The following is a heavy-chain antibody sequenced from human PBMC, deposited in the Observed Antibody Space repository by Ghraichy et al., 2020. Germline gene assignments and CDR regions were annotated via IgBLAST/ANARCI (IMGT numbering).Heavy chain of an antibody. CDR2: IIPIFGTA. CDR3: ARGVAAAGTHQIYYYYGMDV. V-gene: IGHV1-69*06. J-gene: IGHJ6*02. D-gene: IGHD6-13*01. Sequence: PEKKHEWMGGIIPIFGTANYAQKFQCRVTITADKSTSTASMELSSLRSEDTAVYYCARGVAAAGTHQIYYYYGMDVWGQGT.